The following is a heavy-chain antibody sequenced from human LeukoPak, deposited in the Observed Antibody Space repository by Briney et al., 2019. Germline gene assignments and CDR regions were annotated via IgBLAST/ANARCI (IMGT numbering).Heavy chain of an antibody. V-gene: IGHV1-69*06. D-gene: IGHD3-22*01. CDR1: GGTFSSYA. CDR2: IIPIFGTA. Sequence: SVKVSCKASGGTFSSYAISWVRQAPGQGLEWMGGIIPIFGTANYAQKFQGRVTITADKSTSTAYMELSRLRSDDTAVYYCAREIVDDSSGYYQDAFDIWGQGTMVTVSS. J-gene: IGHJ3*02. CDR3: AREIVDDSSGYYQDAFDI.